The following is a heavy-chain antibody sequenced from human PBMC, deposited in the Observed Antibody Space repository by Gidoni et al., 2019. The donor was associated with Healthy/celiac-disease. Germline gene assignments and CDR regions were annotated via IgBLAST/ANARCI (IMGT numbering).Heavy chain of an antibody. J-gene: IGHJ4*02. V-gene: IGHV3-7*04. CDR3: ARASGSYYVGYFDY. CDR1: GFTFSSYW. CDR2: IKQDGSEK. Sequence: GFTFSSYWMSWVRQAPGKGLEWVANIKQDGSEKYYVDSVKGRFTISRDNAKNSLYLQMNSLRAEDTAVYYCARASGSYYVGYFDYWGQGTLVTVSS. D-gene: IGHD1-26*01.